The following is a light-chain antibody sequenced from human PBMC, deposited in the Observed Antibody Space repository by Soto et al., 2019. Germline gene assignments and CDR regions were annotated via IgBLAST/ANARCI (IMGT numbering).Light chain of an antibody. Sequence: NFMLTQPHFVSESPGKTVTISCTRSSGSIASNYVQWYQQRPGSAPTTVIYEDNQRPSGVPDRFSGSIDSSSNSASLTISGLKTEDEADYYCQSYDSLHVVFGGGTKLTVL. V-gene: IGLV6-57*04. CDR1: SGSIASNY. J-gene: IGLJ2*01. CDR2: EDN. CDR3: QSYDSLHVV.